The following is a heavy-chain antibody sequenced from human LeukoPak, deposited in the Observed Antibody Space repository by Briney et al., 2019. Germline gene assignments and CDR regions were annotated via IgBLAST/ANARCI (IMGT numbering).Heavy chain of an antibody. Sequence: GGSLRLSCSASGFTLSSYSMDWVRQAPGKGLEWFSYISNSGRTIYCADSVKGRFTISTDNDRNSLYLQMNSLRDEDTAVYYCARGWLTNTFDFWGQGTLVTVSS. V-gene: IGHV3-48*02. CDR3: ARGWLTNTFDF. CDR2: ISNSGRTI. J-gene: IGHJ4*02. CDR1: GFTLSSYS. D-gene: IGHD6-19*01.